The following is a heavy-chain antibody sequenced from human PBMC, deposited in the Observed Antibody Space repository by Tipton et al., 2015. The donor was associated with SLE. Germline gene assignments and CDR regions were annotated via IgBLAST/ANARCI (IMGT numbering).Heavy chain of an antibody. V-gene: IGHV3-11*01. D-gene: IGHD3-16*02. CDR2: ISSSGSTI. J-gene: IGHJ4*02. CDR3: ARDAVITFGGVIGD. CDR1: GFTFSDYY. Sequence: LRLSCAASGFTFSDYYMSWIRQAPGKGLEWVSYISSSGSTIYYADSVKGRFTISRDNAKNSLYLQMNSLRAEDTAVYYCARDAVITFGGVIGDWGQGTLVTVSS.